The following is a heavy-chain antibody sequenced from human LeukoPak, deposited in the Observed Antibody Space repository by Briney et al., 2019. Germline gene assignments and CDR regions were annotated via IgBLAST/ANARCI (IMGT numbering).Heavy chain of an antibody. CDR2: IYYSGST. CDR1: GGSISSGGYY. CDR3: ASSVRGGVRGDPPPRLDFDY. J-gene: IGHJ4*02. D-gene: IGHD3-10*01. Sequence: SETLSLTCTVSGGSISSGGYYWSWIRQHPGKGLEWIGYIYYSGSTYYNPSLKSRVTISVDTSKNQFSLKLSSVTAADTAVYYFASSVRGGVRGDPPPRLDFDYWGQGTLVTVSS. V-gene: IGHV4-31*03.